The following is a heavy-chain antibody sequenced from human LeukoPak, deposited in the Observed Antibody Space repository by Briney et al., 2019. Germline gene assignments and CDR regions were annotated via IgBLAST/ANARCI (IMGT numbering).Heavy chain of an antibody. CDR2: LKQDGSEK. D-gene: IGHD6-13*01. J-gene: IGHJ4*02. CDR1: GFTFSGYW. V-gene: IGHV3-7*01. Sequence: GGSLRLSCAASGFTFSGYWMHWVRQAPGKGLEWVANLKQDGSEKHFADSVKGRFTIFRDNAENSLYLQMNSLRAEDTAMYYCARGTIAAPGTDYWGQGTLVTVSS. CDR3: ARGTIAAPGTDY.